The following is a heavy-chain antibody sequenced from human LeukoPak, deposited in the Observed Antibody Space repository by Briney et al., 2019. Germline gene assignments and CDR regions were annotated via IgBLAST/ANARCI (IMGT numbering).Heavy chain of an antibody. Sequence: GSLRLSCAASGFTFSDYYMSWVRQAPGKGLEWVSYISSSSSTIYYADSVKGRFTISRDNAKNSLYLQMNSLRAEDTAVYYCARELRNWGRTFAYWGQGTLVTVSS. D-gene: IGHD7-27*01. CDR1: GFTFSDYY. J-gene: IGHJ4*02. CDR3: ARELRNWGRTFAY. CDR2: ISSSSSTI. V-gene: IGHV3-11*04.